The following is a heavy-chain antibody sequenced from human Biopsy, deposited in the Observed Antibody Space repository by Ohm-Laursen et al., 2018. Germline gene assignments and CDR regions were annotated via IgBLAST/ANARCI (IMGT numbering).Heavy chain of an antibody. CDR1: GCSISSYY. D-gene: IGHD1-26*01. Sequence: GTLSLTCTVSGCSISSYYWSWIRQPPGKGLEWIGYIYYTGSTNYNPSLKSRVTISVDTSMNHLSLRLTSVTAADTAVYYCARHAPSYSGSYWRYFDLWGRGTLVTVSS. CDR2: IYYTGST. J-gene: IGHJ2*01. CDR3: ARHAPSYSGSYWRYFDL. V-gene: IGHV4-59*08.